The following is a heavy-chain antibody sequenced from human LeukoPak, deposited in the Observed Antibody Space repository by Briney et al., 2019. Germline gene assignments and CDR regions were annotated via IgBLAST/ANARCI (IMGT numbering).Heavy chain of an antibody. CDR1: GGSISSYY. CDR2: IYYSGST. D-gene: IGHD3-10*01. Sequence: SETLSLTRTVSGGSISSYYWSWIRQPPGKGLEWIGYIYYSGSTNYNPSLKSRVTISVDTSKNQFSLKLSSVTAADTAVYYCAGSGELLGYWGQGTLVTVSS. J-gene: IGHJ4*02. V-gene: IGHV4-59*01. CDR3: AGSGELLGY.